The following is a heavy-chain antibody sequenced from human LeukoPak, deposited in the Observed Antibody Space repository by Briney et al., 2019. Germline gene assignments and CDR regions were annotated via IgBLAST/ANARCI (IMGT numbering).Heavy chain of an antibody. CDR1: GFTFSSYE. CDR2: ISTRGSTI. Sequence: PGGSLRLSCAASGFTFSSYEMNWVRQAPAKGLEWVSYISTRGSTIYYADSVKGRFTISRDNAKNSLYLQMNSLRAEDTAVYYCSRGSYGGNYFDSWGQGTLVTVSS. CDR3: SRGSYGGNYFDS. J-gene: IGHJ4*02. V-gene: IGHV3-48*03. D-gene: IGHD4-23*01.